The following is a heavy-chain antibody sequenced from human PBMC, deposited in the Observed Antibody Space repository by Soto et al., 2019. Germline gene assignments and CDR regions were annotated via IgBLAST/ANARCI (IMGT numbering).Heavy chain of an antibody. D-gene: IGHD2-2*01. V-gene: IGHV3-23*01. Sequence: PGGSLRLSCAPSGFTFSDYAMSWVRQAPGKGLEWVSTISGGGFDTHYADSVKGRFSISRDNSKNTLYLQMNSLRAEDTAVYYCARVPAANSNYYYYGMDVWGQGTTVTVSS. CDR2: ISGGGFDT. J-gene: IGHJ6*02. CDR3: ARVPAANSNYYYYGMDV. CDR1: GFTFSDYA.